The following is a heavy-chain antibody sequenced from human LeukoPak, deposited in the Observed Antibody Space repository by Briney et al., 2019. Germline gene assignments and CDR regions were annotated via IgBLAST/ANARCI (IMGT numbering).Heavy chain of an antibody. Sequence: SETLSLTCTVSGGSISSSSYYWGWIRQPRGKGLEWIGSIYYSGSTNYNPSLKSRVTISVDTSKNQFSLKLSSVTAADTAVYYCARNSYGLGVYFDYWGQGTLVTVSS. D-gene: IGHD5-18*01. J-gene: IGHJ4*02. CDR1: GGSISSSSYY. CDR2: IYYSGST. V-gene: IGHV4-39*07. CDR3: ARNSYGLGVYFDY.